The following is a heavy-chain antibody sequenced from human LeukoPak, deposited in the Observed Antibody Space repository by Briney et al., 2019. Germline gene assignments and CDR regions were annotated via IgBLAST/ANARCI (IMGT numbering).Heavy chain of an antibody. CDR1: GGSISSYY. V-gene: IGHV4-59*08. D-gene: IGHD7-27*01. J-gene: IGHJ3*02. CDR2: IYYSGST. Sequence: PSETLSLTCTVSGGSISSYYWSWIRQPPGKGLGWIGYIYYSGSTNYNPSLKSRVTISVDTSKNQFSLKLSSVTAADTAVYYCARHALGDDAFDIWGQGTMVTVSS. CDR3: ARHALGDDAFDI.